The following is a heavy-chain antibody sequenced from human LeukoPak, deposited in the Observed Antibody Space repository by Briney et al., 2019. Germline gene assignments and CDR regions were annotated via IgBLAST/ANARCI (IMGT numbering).Heavy chain of an antibody. J-gene: IGHJ5*02. CDR2: ISAYNGNT. CDR3: ARDRRVYYYDSSGWVNWFDP. V-gene: IGHV1-18*01. D-gene: IGHD3-22*01. CDR1: GYTFTSYG. Sequence: ASVKVSCKASGYTFTSYGISWVRQAPGQGLEWMGWISAYNGNTNYAQKLQGRVAMTTDTSTSTAYMELRSLRSDDTAVYYCARDRRVYYYDSSGWVNWFDPWGQGTLSPSPQ.